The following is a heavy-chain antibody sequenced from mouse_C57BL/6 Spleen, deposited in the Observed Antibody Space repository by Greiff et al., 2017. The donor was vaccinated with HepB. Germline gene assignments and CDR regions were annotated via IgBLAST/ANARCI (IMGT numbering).Heavy chain of an antibody. CDR1: GYSITSGYY. Sequence: EVKLQESGPGLVKPSQSLSLTCSVTGYSITSGYYWNWIRQFPGNKLEWMGYISYDGSNNYNPSLKNRISITRDTSKNQFFLKLNSVTTEDTATYYCARRTWDVGSFAYWGQGTLVTVSA. CDR3: ARRTWDVGSFAY. V-gene: IGHV3-6*01. D-gene: IGHD4-1*01. CDR2: ISYDGSN. J-gene: IGHJ3*01.